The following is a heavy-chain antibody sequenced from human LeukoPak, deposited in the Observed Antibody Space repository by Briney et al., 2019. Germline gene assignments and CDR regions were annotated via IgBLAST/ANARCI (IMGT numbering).Heavy chain of an antibody. V-gene: IGHV3-30*02. Sequence: GGTLRLSCAASGFNFSNYGRHWVRQAPGKGLEWVALIRSDGSDKYYADFVKGRFTISRDNSKNTLYLQMNSLKPEDTAVYYCAKLGSSTTQGYWGQGTQVTVSS. CDR3: AKLGSSTTQGY. CDR2: IRSDGSDK. D-gene: IGHD6-13*01. CDR1: GFNFSNYG. J-gene: IGHJ4*02.